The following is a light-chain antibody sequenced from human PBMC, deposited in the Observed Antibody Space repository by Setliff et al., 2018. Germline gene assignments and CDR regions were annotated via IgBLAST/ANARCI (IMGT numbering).Light chain of an antibody. V-gene: IGLV1-44*01. CDR3: SSYTSSSTQV. CDR1: SSNIGSHS. J-gene: IGLJ1*01. CDR2: KNS. Sequence: QSVLTQPPSASGTPGQRVTISCSGSSSNIGSHSVSWYQQLPGTAPKLLIYKNSQRSSGVPDRFSGSKSGTSASLAISGLQSEDEADYYCSSYTSSSTQVFGTGTKVTVL.